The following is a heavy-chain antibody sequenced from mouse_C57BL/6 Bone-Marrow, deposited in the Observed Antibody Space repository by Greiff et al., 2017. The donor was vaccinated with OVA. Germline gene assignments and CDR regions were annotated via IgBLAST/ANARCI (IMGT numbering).Heavy chain of an antibody. Sequence: EVKLMESGAELVRPGASVKLSCTASGFNIKDDYMHWVKQRPEQGLEWIGWIDPENGDTEYASKFQGKATITADTSSNTAYLQLSSLTSEDTAVYYCTIYYGNHYFDYWGQGTTLTVSS. V-gene: IGHV14-4*01. CDR3: TIYYGNHYFDY. D-gene: IGHD2-1*01. J-gene: IGHJ2*01. CDR2: IDPENGDT. CDR1: GFNIKDDY.